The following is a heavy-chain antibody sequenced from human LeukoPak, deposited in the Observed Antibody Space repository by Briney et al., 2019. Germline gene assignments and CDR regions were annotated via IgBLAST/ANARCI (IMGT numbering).Heavy chain of an antibody. CDR3: ARVRGNILMSALQY. J-gene: IGHJ4*02. CDR2: ISPDSGGT. CDR1: GYTFTGYY. V-gene: IGHV1-2*02. Sequence: ASVKVSCKTSGYTFTGYYLHWVRQAPGQGLEWLGWISPDSGGTNYAQKFQGRVTMARDTSTNTVYVELTRLRPDDTAIYYCARVRGNILMSALQYWGQGTLSPSPQ. D-gene: IGHD3-10*01.